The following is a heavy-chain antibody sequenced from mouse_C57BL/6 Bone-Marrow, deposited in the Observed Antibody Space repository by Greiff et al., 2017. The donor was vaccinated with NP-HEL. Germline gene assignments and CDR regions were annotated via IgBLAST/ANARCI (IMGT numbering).Heavy chain of an antibody. D-gene: IGHD1-1*01. Sequence: EVKVVESGGGLVQPGGSLSLSCAASGFTFTDYYMSWVRQPPGKALEWLGFIRNKANGYTTEYSASVKGRFTISRDNSQSILYLQMNALRAEDSATYYCASLNYYGSSYFDYWGQGTTLTVSS. J-gene: IGHJ2*01. CDR3: ASLNYYGSSYFDY. CDR2: IRNKANGYTT. CDR1: GFTFTDYY. V-gene: IGHV7-3*01.